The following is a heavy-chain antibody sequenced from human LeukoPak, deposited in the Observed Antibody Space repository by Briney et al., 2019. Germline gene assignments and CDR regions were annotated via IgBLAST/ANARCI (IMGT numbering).Heavy chain of an antibody. V-gene: IGHV1-18*01. D-gene: IGHD3-3*01. CDR1: GYTFTSYG. J-gene: IGHJ4*02. CDR3: ARVSYYYDFWSGSDY. Sequence: ASVKVSCKASGYTFTSYGISWVRQAHGQGLEWMGWIRAYNGNTNYSQKLQGRVTMTTDTSTSTAYMELRSLRSDDTAVYYCARVSYYYDFWSGSDYWGQGTLVTVSS. CDR2: IRAYNGNT.